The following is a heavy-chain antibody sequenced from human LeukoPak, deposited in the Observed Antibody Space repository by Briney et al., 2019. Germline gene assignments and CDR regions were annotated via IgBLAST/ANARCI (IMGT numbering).Heavy chain of an antibody. J-gene: IGHJ3*02. D-gene: IGHD1-26*01. CDR1: GGSISSSSYY. CDR3: AGARYYSYDAFDI. V-gene: IGHV4-39*01. Sequence: SETLSLTCTVSGGSISSSSYYWGWIRQPPGKGLEWIGNIFYSGSTYYNASLKSRVTISVDTSKNQFSLKLRSVTAADTAVYYCAGARYYSYDAFDIWGQGTMVTVSS. CDR2: IFYSGST.